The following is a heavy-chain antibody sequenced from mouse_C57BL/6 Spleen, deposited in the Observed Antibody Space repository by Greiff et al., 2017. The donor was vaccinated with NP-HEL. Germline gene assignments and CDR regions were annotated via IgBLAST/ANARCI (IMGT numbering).Heavy chain of an antibody. V-gene: IGHV1-50*01. CDR2: IDPSDSYT. CDR1: GYTFTSYW. J-gene: IGHJ2*01. CDR3: ARCSLERYYFDY. Sequence: QVQLQQPGAELVKPGASVKLSCKASGYTFTSYWMQWVKQRPGQGLEWIGEIDPSDSYTNYNQKFKGKATLTVDTSSSTAYMQLSSLTSEDSAVYYCARCSLERYYFDYWGQGTTLTVSS.